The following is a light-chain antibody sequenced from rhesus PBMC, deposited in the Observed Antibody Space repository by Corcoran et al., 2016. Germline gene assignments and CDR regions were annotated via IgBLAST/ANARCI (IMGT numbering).Light chain of an antibody. J-gene: IGLJ1*01. CDR2: EVS. CDR3: SSYASSSTHI. Sequence: QAAPTQSPSVSGSPGQSGNISCTGSSSDMGGYNRVSWYQQHPDKAPKLMIYEVSKRPSGVSDRFSGSQSGNTASLTISGLQAEDEAVYYCSSYASSSTHIFGAGTRLTVL. CDR1: SSDMGGYNR. V-gene: IGLV2-13*03.